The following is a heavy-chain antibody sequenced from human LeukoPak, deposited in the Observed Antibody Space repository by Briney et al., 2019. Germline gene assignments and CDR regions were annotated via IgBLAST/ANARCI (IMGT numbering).Heavy chain of an antibody. V-gene: IGHV1-69*04. D-gene: IGHD3-22*01. J-gene: IGHJ3*02. CDR1: GGTFSSYA. Sequence: SVKVSCKASGGTFSSYAISWVRQAPGQGLEWMGRIIPILSIANYAQKFQGRVTITADKSTSTAYMELSSLRSEDTAVYYCASHDYYDSSGYAFDIWGQGTMVTVSS. CDR3: ASHDYYDSSGYAFDI. CDR2: IIPILSIA.